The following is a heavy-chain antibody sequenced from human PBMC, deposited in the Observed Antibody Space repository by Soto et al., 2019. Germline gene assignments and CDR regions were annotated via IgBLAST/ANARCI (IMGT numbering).Heavy chain of an antibody. V-gene: IGHV3-23*01. CDR1: GFTFNAYS. D-gene: IGHD1-1*01. J-gene: IGHJ4*02. Sequence: SGGRLVQPGGSLRLSCAASGFTFNAYSLSWVRQAPGKGLEWVSAISTTGGSTYYADSVKGRFTISRDNSQNTLSLQMNSLRAEDTAVYYCARPDGATYNFRYWGQGTLVTVSS. CDR3: ARPDGATYNFRY. CDR2: ISTTGGST.